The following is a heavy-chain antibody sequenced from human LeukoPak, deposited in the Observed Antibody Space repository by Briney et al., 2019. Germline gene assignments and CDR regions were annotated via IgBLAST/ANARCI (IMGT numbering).Heavy chain of an antibody. D-gene: IGHD6-19*01. J-gene: IGHJ4*02. CDR3: ARVGWAVAVDY. CDR1: GGSISSGGYY. Sequence: SETLSLTCTVSGGSISSGGYYWSWIRQHPGKGLEWIGYIYYSGSTYYNPSIKSRVTISVDTSKNQFSLKLSSVTAADTAVYYCARVGWAVAVDYWGQGTLVTVS. V-gene: IGHV4-31*03. CDR2: IYYSGST.